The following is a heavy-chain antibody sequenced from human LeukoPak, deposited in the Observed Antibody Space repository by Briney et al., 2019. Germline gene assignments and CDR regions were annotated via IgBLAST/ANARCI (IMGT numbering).Heavy chain of an antibody. J-gene: IGHJ5*02. D-gene: IGHD4-17*01. CDR1: GGSMSSYY. V-gene: IGHV4-59*01. Sequence: PSETLSLTCTVSGGSMSSYYWTWIRQPPGKGLEWIGFISSSGDTNYNPSLKSRVTISIDTSKNQFSLKMSSATTADTAVYYCARVRQDYGDYFGDLHWFDPWGQGTLVTVSS. CDR2: ISSSGDT. CDR3: ARVRQDYGDYFGDLHWFDP.